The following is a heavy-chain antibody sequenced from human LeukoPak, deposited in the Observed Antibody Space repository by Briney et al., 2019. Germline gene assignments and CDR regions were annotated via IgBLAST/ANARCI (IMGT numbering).Heavy chain of an antibody. CDR3: ARVKALVLRYFDWPRRDAFDI. J-gene: IGHJ3*02. V-gene: IGHV1-2*02. CDR2: INPNSGGT. Sequence: ASVKVSCKASGYTFTCYYMHWVRQAPGQGREWMGWINPNSGGTNYAQKFQGRVTMTRDTSISTAYMELSRLRSDDTAVYYCARVKALVLRYFDWPRRDAFDIWGQGTMVTVSS. D-gene: IGHD3-9*01. CDR1: GYTFTCYY.